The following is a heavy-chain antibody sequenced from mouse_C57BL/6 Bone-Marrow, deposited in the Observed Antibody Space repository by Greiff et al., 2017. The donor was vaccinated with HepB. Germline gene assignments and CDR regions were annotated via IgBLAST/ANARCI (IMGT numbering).Heavy chain of an antibody. CDR3: SREDS. CDR2: ISDGGSYT. V-gene: IGHV5-4*01. J-gene: IGHJ2*01. CDR1: GFTFSSYA. Sequence: EVQLVESGGGLVKPGGSLKLSCAASGFTFSSYAMSWVRQTPEKRLEWVATISDGGSYTYYPDNVKGRFTISRDNAKNNLYLQMSHLKSEDTAMYYCSREDSWGSGTTLTVSS.